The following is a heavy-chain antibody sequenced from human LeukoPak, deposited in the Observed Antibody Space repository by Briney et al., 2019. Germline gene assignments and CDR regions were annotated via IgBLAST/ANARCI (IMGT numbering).Heavy chain of an antibody. CDR2: ITGSGIST. D-gene: IGHD2-21*01. Sequence: GGSLRLSCAASGFTFSSYATSWVRQAPGKGLEWVSAITGSGISTYYADSVKGRFTISRDNSKNTLYLQMNSLRAEDTAVYYCAKAVALGFDYWGQGTLVTVSS. V-gene: IGHV3-23*01. CDR1: GFTFSSYA. CDR3: AKAVALGFDY. J-gene: IGHJ4*02.